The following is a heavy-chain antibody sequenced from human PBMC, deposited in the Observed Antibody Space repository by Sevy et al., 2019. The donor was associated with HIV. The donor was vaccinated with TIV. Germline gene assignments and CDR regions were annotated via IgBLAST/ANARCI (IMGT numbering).Heavy chain of an antibody. V-gene: IGHV4-59*08. CDR3: ARVSPRIVKKAYAFDI. CDR2: IYYSGST. Sequence: SETLSLTCTVSGGSISSYYWSWIRQPPGKGLEWIGYIYYSGSTNYNPSLKSRVTISVDTSKNQFSLKLSSVTAADTAVYYCARVSPRIVKKAYAFDIWGQGTMVTVSS. D-gene: IGHD1-26*01. CDR1: GGSISSYY. J-gene: IGHJ3*02.